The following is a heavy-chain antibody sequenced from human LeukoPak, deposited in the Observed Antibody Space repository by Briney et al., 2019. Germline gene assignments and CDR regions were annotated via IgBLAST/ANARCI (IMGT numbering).Heavy chain of an antibody. CDR2: INPNSGGT. J-gene: IGHJ5*02. CDR1: GYTFTGYY. D-gene: IGHD3-10*01. Sequence: ASVKVSCKACGYTFTGYYMHWVRQAPGQGLEWMGWINPNSGGTNYAQKFQGRVTMTRDTSISTAYMELSRLRSDVTAVYYCARDYPYGSGRYYFDPWGQGTLVTVSS. CDR3: ARDYPYGSGRYYFDP. V-gene: IGHV1-2*02.